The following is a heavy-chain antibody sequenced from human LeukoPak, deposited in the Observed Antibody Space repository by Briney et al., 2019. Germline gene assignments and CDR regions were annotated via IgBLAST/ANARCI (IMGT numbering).Heavy chain of an antibody. J-gene: IGHJ6*03. CDR1: GGSFSGYY. V-gene: IGHV4-34*01. CDR2: INHSGST. CDR3: ARVLTPWVVVVTRSYYYYMDV. D-gene: IGHD3-22*01. Sequence: KPSETLSLTCAVYGGSFSGYYWSWIRQPPGKGLEWIGEINHSGSTNYNPSLKSRVTISVDTSKNQFSLKLSSVTAADTAVYYCARVLTPWVVVVTRSYYYYMDVWGKGTTVTVSS.